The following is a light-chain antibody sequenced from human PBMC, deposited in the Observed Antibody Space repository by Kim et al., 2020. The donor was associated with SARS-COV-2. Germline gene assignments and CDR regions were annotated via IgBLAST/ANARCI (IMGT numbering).Light chain of an antibody. Sequence: ATINCKSRHSVLFTSNNKNYLAWYQQKPGQPPKLLLYWASTRQSGVSDRFSGSGSATDFTLTISGLQPEDVAVYYCQQYFSSPLTFGGGTKVDIK. CDR1: HSVLFTSNNKNY. V-gene: IGKV4-1*01. CDR2: WAS. CDR3: QQYFSSPLT. J-gene: IGKJ4*01.